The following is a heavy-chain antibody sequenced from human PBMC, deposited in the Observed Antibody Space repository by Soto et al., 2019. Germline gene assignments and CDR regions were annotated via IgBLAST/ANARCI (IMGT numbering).Heavy chain of an antibody. CDR2: IIPLFGTA. CDR3: ARGSTTNWYFDL. J-gene: IGHJ2*01. Sequence: QVQLVQSGAEVKKPGSSVKVSCRASGGTFSNYAISWVRQAPGQGLEWMGGIIPLFGTANYVQKFQGRVTITADKSTSTAYMELTSLRSEDTAVYYCARGSTTNWYFDLWGRGTLVTVSS. D-gene: IGHD1-1*01. V-gene: IGHV1-69*06. CDR1: GGTFSNYA.